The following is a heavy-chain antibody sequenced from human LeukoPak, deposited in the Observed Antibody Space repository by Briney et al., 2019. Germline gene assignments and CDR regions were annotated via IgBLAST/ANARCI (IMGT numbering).Heavy chain of an antibody. D-gene: IGHD6-13*01. CDR1: GFTFSSYS. Sequence: GGSLRLSCAASGFTFSSYSMNWVRQAPGKGLEWVSSISSSSSYIYYAYSVKGRFTISRDNAKDSLYLQMNSLRAEDTAVYYCAIAAAGYYFDYWGQGTLVTVSS. CDR2: ISSSSSYI. J-gene: IGHJ4*02. V-gene: IGHV3-21*01. CDR3: AIAAAGYYFDY.